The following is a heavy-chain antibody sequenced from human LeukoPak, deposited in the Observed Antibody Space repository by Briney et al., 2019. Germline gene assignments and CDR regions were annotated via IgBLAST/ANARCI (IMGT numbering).Heavy chain of an antibody. J-gene: IGHJ4*02. Sequence: PGRSLRLSCAASGFTFSSYGMHWVRQAPGKGLEWVAVISYDGSNKYYADSVKGRFTISRDNSKNTLYLQMNSLRAEDTAVYYCAKDHEGSWYYGSGSPVDYWGQGTLVTVSS. D-gene: IGHD3-10*01. CDR2: ISYDGSNK. CDR3: AKDHEGSWYYGSGSPVDY. V-gene: IGHV3-30*18. CDR1: GFTFSSYG.